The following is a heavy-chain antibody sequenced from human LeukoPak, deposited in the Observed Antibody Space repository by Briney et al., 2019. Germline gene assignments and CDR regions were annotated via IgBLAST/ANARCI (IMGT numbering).Heavy chain of an antibody. J-gene: IGHJ6*03. V-gene: IGHV1-8*02. Sequence: ASVKVSCKASGGTFSSYAINWVRQATGQGLEWMGWMNPNSGNTGYAQRFQGRVTMTRNTSISTAYMELSSLRSEDTAVYYCTRRSTVTHNYYYYMDVWGKGTTVTISS. CDR2: MNPNSGNT. D-gene: IGHD4-17*01. CDR3: TRRSTVTHNYYYYMDV. CDR1: GGTFSSYA.